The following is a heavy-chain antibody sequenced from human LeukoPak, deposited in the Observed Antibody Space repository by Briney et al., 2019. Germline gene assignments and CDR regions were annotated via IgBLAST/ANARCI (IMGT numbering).Heavy chain of an antibody. CDR1: GYTFTSYG. CDR3: ARDPGQYYDILTGYYTPYYFDY. D-gene: IGHD3-9*01. CDR2: ISTYNADT. V-gene: IGHV1-18*01. J-gene: IGHJ4*02. Sequence: ASVKVSRKASGYTFTSYGISWVRQAPGQGLEWMGWISTYNADTDYAQNLQGRVTMTTDTSTSTAYMELRSLRSDDTAVYYCARDPGQYYDILTGYYTPYYFDYWGQGTLVTVSS.